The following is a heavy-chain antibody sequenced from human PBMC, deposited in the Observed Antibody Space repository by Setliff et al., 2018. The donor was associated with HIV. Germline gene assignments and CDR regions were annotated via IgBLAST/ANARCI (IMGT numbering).Heavy chain of an antibody. CDR1: GGSITSHY. CDR2: VFYTGGT. J-gene: IGHJ6*03. Sequence: PSETLSLTCTISGGSITSHYWSWIRQPPGKGLEWIGYVFYTGGTNYRPSLRGRVTISVVTSKNHFSLKLSSVTAADTAVYYCAKTIRGYISGDYMDVWGKGTTVTVSS. CDR3: AKTIRGYISGDYMDV. V-gene: IGHV4-59*11. D-gene: IGHD5-18*01.